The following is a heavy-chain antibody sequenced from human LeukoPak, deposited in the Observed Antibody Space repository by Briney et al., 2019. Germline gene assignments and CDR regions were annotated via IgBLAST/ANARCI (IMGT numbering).Heavy chain of an antibody. CDR1: GYTFTGYY. J-gene: IGHJ3*02. V-gene: IGHV1-2*02. CDR2: INPNSGGT. CDR3: ARPYQPGYDSSGLDAFDI. Sequence: ASVKVSCKASGYTFTGYYMHWVRQAPGQGLEWMGWINPNSGGTNYAQKFQGRVTMTRDTSISTAYMELSRLRSDDTAVYYCARPYQPGYDSSGLDAFDIWGQGTMVTVSS. D-gene: IGHD3-22*01.